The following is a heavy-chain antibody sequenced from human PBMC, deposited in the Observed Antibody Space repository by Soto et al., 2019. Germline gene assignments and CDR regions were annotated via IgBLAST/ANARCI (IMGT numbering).Heavy chain of an antibody. Sequence: GGSLRLSCAASGFTFSSYAMSWVRQAPGKGLEWVSAISGSGGSTYYADSVKGRFTISRDNSKNTLYLQMNSLRAEDTAVYYCAKDATYYDILTGYYGRAWFDPWGQGTLVTVSS. CDR3: AKDATYYDILTGYYGRAWFDP. J-gene: IGHJ5*02. D-gene: IGHD3-9*01. CDR2: ISGSGGST. V-gene: IGHV3-23*01. CDR1: GFTFSSYA.